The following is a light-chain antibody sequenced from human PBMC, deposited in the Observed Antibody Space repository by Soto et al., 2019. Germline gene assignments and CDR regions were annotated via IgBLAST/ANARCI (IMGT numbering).Light chain of an antibody. Sequence: QSVLTQSSSASASLGSSVKLTCILSSGHSTYIIAWHQQQPGKAPRFLMTLDRSGSYNRGSGVPDRFSGSSSGADRYLTNSNRLFEYEGAYDCGTGYDNTHKVFGGGTKLTVL. J-gene: IGLJ3*02. CDR3: GTGYDNTHKV. V-gene: IGLV4-60*02. CDR2: LDRSGSY. CDR1: SGHSTYI.